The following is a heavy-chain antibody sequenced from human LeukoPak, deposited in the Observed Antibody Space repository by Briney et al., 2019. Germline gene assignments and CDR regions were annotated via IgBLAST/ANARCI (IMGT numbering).Heavy chain of an antibody. CDR3: AKAYNSTWYYFDC. CDR2: ISYDGRST. Sequence: PGGSLRLPCAASGFTFDDYAMHWVRQAPGKGLEWVSVISYDGRSTYYADSVRGRFTISRDSTKNSLYLQMNSLRTEDTALYYCAKAYNSTWYYFDCWGQGTLVTVSS. CDR1: GFTFDDYA. D-gene: IGHD6-13*01. V-gene: IGHV3-43*02. J-gene: IGHJ4*02.